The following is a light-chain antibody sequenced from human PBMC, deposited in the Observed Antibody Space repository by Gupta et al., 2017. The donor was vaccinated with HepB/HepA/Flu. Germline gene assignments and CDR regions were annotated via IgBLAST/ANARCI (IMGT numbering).Light chain of an antibody. J-gene: IGLJ2*01. CDR3: AAWEDSRSAVV. CDR2: RNN. V-gene: IGLV1-47*01. CDR1: SSSFGGNY. Sequence: QSVLSQPPSSSGTPGQRVTFSCFGSSSSFGGNYVYWYQQLPGTAPKLLIYRNNQRPSGVPDRFSGSKSGTSASLAISGLRSEDEADYYCAAWEDSRSAVVFGGGTKLTV.